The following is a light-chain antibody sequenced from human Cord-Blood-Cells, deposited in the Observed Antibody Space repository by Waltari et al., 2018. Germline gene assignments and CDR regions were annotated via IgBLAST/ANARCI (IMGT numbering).Light chain of an antibody. CDR3: SSYTSSSTLV. CDR1: SRDVGGHTY. J-gene: IGLJ2*01. CDR2: DVS. V-gene: IGLV2-14*01. Sequence: QSALTQPASASGSPGQSITISCTGTSRDVGGHTYVSWYQQHPGKAPKLMIYDVSKRPSGVSNRFSGSKSGNTASLTISGLQAEDEADYYCSSYTSSSTLVFGGGTKLTVL.